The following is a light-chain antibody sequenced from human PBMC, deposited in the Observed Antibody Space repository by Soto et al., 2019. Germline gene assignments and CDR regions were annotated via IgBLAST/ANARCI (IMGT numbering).Light chain of an antibody. CDR2: EVS. V-gene: IGLV2-8*01. Sequence: QSALTQPPSASGSPGQSVTISCTGTSSDVGAYKYVSWYQQYPGKAPKLIIYEVSKRPSGVPDRFSGSKSGNTASLTVSGRQAEDEADYYCTSYVGSNIWVFGGGTKLTVL. CDR3: TSYVGSNIWV. CDR1: SSDVGAYKY. J-gene: IGLJ3*02.